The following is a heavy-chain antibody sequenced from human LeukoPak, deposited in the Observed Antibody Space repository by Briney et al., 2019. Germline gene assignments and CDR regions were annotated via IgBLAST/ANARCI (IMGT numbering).Heavy chain of an antibody. Sequence: SVKVSCKASGGTFSSYAISWVRQAPGQGLEWMGRIIPILGIANYAQKFQGRVTITADKSTSTAYMELSSLRSEDTAVYYCAIDSGSRGSSLSHNFDYWGQGTLVTVSS. J-gene: IGHJ4*02. D-gene: IGHD1-26*01. V-gene: IGHV1-69*04. CDR3: AIDSGSRGSSLSHNFDY. CDR2: IIPILGIA. CDR1: GGTFSSYA.